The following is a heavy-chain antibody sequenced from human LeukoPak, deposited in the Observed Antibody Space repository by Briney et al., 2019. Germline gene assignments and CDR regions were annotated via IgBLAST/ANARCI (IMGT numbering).Heavy chain of an antibody. CDR2: IYTSGST. CDR3: AKVGLGRCIGTNCFQKDYYSYYYMDA. V-gene: IGHV4-4*07. Sequence: ASETLSLTCTVSGGSISSYYWSWIRQPAGKGLEWIGRIYTSGSTNYNPSLKSRVTMSVDTSKNQFSLKLSSVTAADTAVYYCAKVGLGRCIGTNCFQKDYYSYYYMDAWGKGTTVPVSS. CDR1: GGSISSYY. J-gene: IGHJ6*03. D-gene: IGHD2-2*01.